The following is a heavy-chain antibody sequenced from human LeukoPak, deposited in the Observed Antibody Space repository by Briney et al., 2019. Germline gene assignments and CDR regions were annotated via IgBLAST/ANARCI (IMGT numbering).Heavy chain of an antibody. V-gene: IGHV3-7*03. CDR2: IKQDGSQK. CDR1: GFTFSNSL. CDR3: ASGNDFDY. J-gene: IGHJ4*02. D-gene: IGHD1-1*01. Sequence: GGSLRLSCAASGFTFSNSLMSWVRQAPGMGLEWVASIKQDGSQKYYLDSVKGRFTISRDNAKNSLSLQMNSLRVEDTAVYFCASGNDFDYWGQGTLVTVSS.